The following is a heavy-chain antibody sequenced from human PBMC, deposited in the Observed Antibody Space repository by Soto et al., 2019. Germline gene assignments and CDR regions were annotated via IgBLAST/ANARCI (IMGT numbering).Heavy chain of an antibody. V-gene: IGHV1-3*01. D-gene: IGHD4-17*01. CDR1: GYTFTSYA. CDR2: INAGNGNT. CDR3: AQSLTTVTTPLGS. Sequence: GASVKVSCKASGYTFTSYAMHWVRQAPGQRLEWMGWINAGNGNTKYSQKFQGRVTITRDTSASTAYMELSSLRSEDTAVYYCAQSLTTVTTPLGSWGQGTLVTVSS. J-gene: IGHJ5*02.